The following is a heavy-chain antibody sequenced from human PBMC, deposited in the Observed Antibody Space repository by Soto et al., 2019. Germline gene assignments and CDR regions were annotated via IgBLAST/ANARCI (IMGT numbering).Heavy chain of an antibody. V-gene: IGHV3-64*01. CDR2: ISSNGGST. D-gene: IGHD2-15*01. CDR1: GFTFSSYA. Sequence: PGGSLRLSCAASGFTFSSYAMHWVRQAPGKGLEYVSAISSNGGSTYYANSVKGRFTISRDNAKNTLYLQMNSLRAEDMAVYYCANSGGSGPDDYWGQGTLVTVSS. J-gene: IGHJ4*02. CDR3: ANSGGSGPDDY.